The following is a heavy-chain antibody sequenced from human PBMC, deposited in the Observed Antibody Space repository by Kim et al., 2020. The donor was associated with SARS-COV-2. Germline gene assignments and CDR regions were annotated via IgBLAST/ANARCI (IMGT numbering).Heavy chain of an antibody. J-gene: IGHJ4*01. D-gene: IGHD4-17*01. V-gene: IGHV1-3*04. CDR3: ARVYGDYANYFDS. Sequence: ASVKVSCKASGYTFTNFAIHWVRQAPGQSLEAMGWINTGDGNTEYAQKFQGTVTITRDRSASTAYMELSSLTSEDTAMYYCARVYGDYANYFDSWGQEPWSPSPQ. CDR2: INTGDGNT. CDR1: GYTFTNFA.